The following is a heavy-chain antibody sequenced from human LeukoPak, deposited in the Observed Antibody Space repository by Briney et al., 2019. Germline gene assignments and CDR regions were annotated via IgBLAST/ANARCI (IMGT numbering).Heavy chain of an antibody. V-gene: IGHV3-53*01. Sequence: GGSLRLSCAASGFTVSSNYMSWVRQAPGKGLEWVSVIYSGGSTYYADSVKGRFTVSRDNVQNSLALQMNSLRDEDTAVYFCARDHNWGFDYWGQGSLVSVSS. D-gene: IGHD7-27*01. CDR2: IYSGGST. CDR3: ARDHNWGFDY. J-gene: IGHJ4*02. CDR1: GFTVSSNY.